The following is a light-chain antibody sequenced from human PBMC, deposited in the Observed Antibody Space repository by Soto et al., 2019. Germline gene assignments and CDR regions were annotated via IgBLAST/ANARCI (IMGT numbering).Light chain of an antibody. V-gene: IGLV4-69*01. Sequence: QPVLTQSPSASASLGASVKLTCTLSSGHSSYAIAWHQQQPEKGPRYLMKLNSDGSHSKGDGIPDRFSGSSSGAERYLTISSLLSEDESEYYCQAWDSGTVVFGGGTQLTVL. CDR3: QAWDSGTVV. CDR2: LNSDGSH. CDR1: SGHSSYA. J-gene: IGLJ2*01.